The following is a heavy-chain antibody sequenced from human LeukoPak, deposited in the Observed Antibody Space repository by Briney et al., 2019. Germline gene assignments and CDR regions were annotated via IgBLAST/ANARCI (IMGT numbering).Heavy chain of an antibody. D-gene: IGHD6-19*01. J-gene: IGHJ4*02. Sequence: GASVKVSCKAPGYAFTAYNLHWVRQAPGQGLEWVGWISSSTGATGYAQNFQGRVTLTRDTSISTAYMDLSSLTSDDTAVYYCAMSPGAGSTYWGQGTLVTVSS. V-gene: IGHV1-2*02. CDR1: GYAFTAYN. CDR3: AMSPGAGSTY. CDR2: ISSSTGAT.